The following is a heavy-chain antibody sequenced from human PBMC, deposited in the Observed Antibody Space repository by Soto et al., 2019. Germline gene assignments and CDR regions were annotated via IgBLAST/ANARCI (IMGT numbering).Heavy chain of an antibody. V-gene: IGHV1-24*01. CDR1: GYTLTELS. CDR2: CDPEDGET. J-gene: IGHJ6*02. CDR3: ATVPRITIFGVVIYYHYGMDV. Sequence: ASVKVSCKVSGYTLTELSMHWVRQAPGKGLEWMGGCDPEDGETIYAQKFQGRVTMTEDTSTDTAYMELSSLRSEDTAVYYCATVPRITIFGVVIYYHYGMDVCGPGATVTVSS. D-gene: IGHD3-3*01.